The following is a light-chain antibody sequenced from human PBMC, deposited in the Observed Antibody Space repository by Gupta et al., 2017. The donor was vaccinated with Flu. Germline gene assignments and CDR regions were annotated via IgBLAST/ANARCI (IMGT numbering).Light chain of an antibody. CDR3: QSYDSSLSGSV. J-gene: IGLJ3*02. CDR2: GNS. CDR1: ISNIGAGYD. Sequence: QSVLTQPPSLSGAPGQRVTMSCAGRISNIGAGYDVHWYQQLPGTAPKLLIYGNSNRPSGVPDRFSGSKSGTSASLAITGLQAEDEADYYCQSYDSSLSGSVFGGGTKLTVL. V-gene: IGLV1-40*01.